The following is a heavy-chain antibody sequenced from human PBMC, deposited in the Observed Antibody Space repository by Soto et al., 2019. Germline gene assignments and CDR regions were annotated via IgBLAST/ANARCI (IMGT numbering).Heavy chain of an antibody. D-gene: IGHD1-7*01. J-gene: IGHJ6*02. CDR2: ISAYNGNT. CDR1: GYTFTSYG. V-gene: IGHV1-18*04. CDR3: ARDTQLELRSSPNYYYYGMDV. Sequence: GASVKVSCKASGYTFTSYGISWVRQAPGQGLEWMGWISAYNGNTNYAQKLQGRVTMTTDTSTSTAYMELRSLRSDDTAVYYCARDTQLELRSSPNYYYYGMDVWGQGTTVTVSS.